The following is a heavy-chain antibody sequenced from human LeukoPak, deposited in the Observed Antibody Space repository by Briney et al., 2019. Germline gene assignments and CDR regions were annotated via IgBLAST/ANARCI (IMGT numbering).Heavy chain of an antibody. D-gene: IGHD3-10*01. Sequence: GGSLRLSCAASGFTFSSYAMSWVRQAPGKGLEWVSAISGSGGSTYYADSVKGRFTISRDNSKNTLYLQMNSLRAEDTAVYYCAIRTPYYYGSGRFYGMDVWGQGTTVTVSS. CDR1: GFTFSSYA. V-gene: IGHV3-23*01. J-gene: IGHJ6*02. CDR2: ISGSGGST. CDR3: AIRTPYYYGSGRFYGMDV.